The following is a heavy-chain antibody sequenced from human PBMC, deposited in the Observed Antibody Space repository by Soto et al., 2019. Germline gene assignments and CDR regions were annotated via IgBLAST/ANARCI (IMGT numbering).Heavy chain of an antibody. J-gene: IGHJ4*02. CDR2: ISSSSSYI. CDR3: ARGWSYCGGDCPSDY. Sequence: PGGSLRLSCAASGFTFSSYSMNWVRQAPGKGLEWVSSISSSSSYIYYADSVKGRFTISRDNAKNSLYLQMNSLRAEDTAVYYCARGWSYCGGDCPSDYWGQGTLVTVSS. D-gene: IGHD2-21*02. V-gene: IGHV3-21*01. CDR1: GFTFSSYS.